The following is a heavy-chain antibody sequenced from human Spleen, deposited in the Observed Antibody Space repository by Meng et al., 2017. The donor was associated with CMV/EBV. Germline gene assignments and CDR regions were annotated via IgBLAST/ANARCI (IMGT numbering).Heavy chain of an antibody. CDR3: ARGPGYCSSTSCRDY. J-gene: IGHJ4*02. CDR2: INHSGST. Sequence: YGGSFSGYYWSWIRQPPGKGLEWIGEINHSGSTNYNPSLKSRVTISVDTSKNQFSLKLSSVTAADTAVYYCARGPGYCSSTSCRDYWGQGTPVTVSS. CDR1: GGSFSGYY. V-gene: IGHV4-34*01. D-gene: IGHD2-2*01.